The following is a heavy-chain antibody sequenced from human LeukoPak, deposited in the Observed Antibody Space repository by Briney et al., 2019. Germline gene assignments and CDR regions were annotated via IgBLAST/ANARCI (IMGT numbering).Heavy chain of an antibody. J-gene: IGHJ5*02. D-gene: IGHD2-2*02. CDR2: ISSSSSYI. CDR1: GFTFSSYS. Sequence: GGSLRLSCAASGFTFSSYSMNWVRQAPGKGLEWVSSISSSSSYIYYADSVKGRFTISRDNAKNSLYLQMNSLRAEDTAVYYCARVYCSSTRCYKNWFDPWGQGTLVTVSS. V-gene: IGHV3-21*01. CDR3: ARVYCSSTRCYKNWFDP.